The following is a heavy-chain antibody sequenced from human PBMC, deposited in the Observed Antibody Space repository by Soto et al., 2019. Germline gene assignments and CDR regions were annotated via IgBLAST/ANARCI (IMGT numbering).Heavy chain of an antibody. J-gene: IGHJ5*02. CDR3: ARWVGASNWFDP. D-gene: IGHD1-26*01. CDR1: GYTFTGYH. CDR2: INTNTGDT. V-gene: IGHV1-2*04. Sequence: QVQLVQSGAEVKEPGASVKVSCKTSGYTFTGYHIHWVRQAPGQGLEWMGWINTNTGDTNYAQKFQGWVTMTRDTSINTAYVQLSRLTSDDTAMYYCARWVGASNWFDPWGQGTLVTVSS.